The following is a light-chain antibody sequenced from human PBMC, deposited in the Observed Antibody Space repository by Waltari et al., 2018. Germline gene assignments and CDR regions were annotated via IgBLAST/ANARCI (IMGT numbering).Light chain of an antibody. J-gene: IGLJ3*02. CDR2: RNN. CDR3: AAWDDSLSGWV. Sequence: QSVLTQPPSASGTPGQRVPISCSGSSSNIGSNYVYWYQQLPGTAPKLLIYRNNHRPSGVPDRFSGSKSGTSAALAISGLRSEDEADYYCAAWDDSLSGWVFGGGTKLTVL. CDR1: SSNIGSNY. V-gene: IGLV1-47*01.